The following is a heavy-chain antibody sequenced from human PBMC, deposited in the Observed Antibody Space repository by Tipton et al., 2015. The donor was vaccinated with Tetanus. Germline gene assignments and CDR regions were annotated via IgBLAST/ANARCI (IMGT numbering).Heavy chain of an antibody. CDR1: GFTIITYW. CDR3: ARERWAYSRWAAEWFCYGRDV. V-gene: IGHV3-7*01. J-gene: IGHJ6*02. Sequence: SLRLSCAASGFTIITYWMSWVRQAPGKGLEWVANIKQDGSEKYYVDSVKGRFTISRDNAKNSLYLQMNSLRVEDTAVYYCARERWAYSRWAAEWFCYGRDVWGQGTTVTGSS. CDR2: IKQDGSEK. D-gene: IGHD6-13*01.